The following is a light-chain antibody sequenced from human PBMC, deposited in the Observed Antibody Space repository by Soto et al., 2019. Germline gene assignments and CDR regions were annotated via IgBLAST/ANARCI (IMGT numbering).Light chain of an antibody. CDR1: QSVSRSY. V-gene: IGKV3-20*01. J-gene: IGKJ2*01. CDR3: QQYGSSPYT. Sequence: EIVLTQSPGTLSLSPGERATLSCRASQSVSRSYLAWYQQNPGQPPSLLIYATSSRATGIPDRFSGSGSGTDFTLTISRLEPEYFAVYYCQQYGSSPYTFGQGTKLEIK. CDR2: ATS.